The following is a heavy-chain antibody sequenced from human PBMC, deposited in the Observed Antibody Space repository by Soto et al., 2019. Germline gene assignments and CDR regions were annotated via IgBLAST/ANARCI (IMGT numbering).Heavy chain of an antibody. CDR3: AKGFAITDGTTGDH. J-gene: IGHJ4*02. Sequence: GGSLRLSCVASGFTFDDYAMHWVRQAPGKGLEWVSGITWNSGSIGYAASVKGRFTISRDNAKNSLYLQMNSLRAEDTALYYCAKGFAITDGTTGDHWGQGTLVTVSS. V-gene: IGHV3-9*01. D-gene: IGHD1-1*01. CDR2: ITWNSGSI. CDR1: GFTFDDYA.